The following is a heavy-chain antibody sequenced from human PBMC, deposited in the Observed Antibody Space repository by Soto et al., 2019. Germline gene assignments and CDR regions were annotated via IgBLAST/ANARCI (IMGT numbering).Heavy chain of an antibody. D-gene: IGHD1-7*01. J-gene: IGHJ4*02. CDR2: ISGSGGST. CDR1: GFTFSSYA. V-gene: IGHV3-23*01. CDR3: AKFRVVLRIELRTSDYFDY. Sequence: GGSLRLSCAASGFTFSSYAMSWVRQAPGKGLEWVSAISGSGGSTYYADSVKGRFTISRDNSKDTLYLQMNSLRAEDTAVYYCAKFRVVLRIELRTSDYFDYWGQGTLVTVSS.